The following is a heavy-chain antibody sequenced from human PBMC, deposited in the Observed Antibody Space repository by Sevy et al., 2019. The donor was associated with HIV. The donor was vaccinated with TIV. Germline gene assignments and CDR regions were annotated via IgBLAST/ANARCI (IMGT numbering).Heavy chain of an antibody. CDR2: ISGSADST. CDR1: GFTFSSYA. V-gene: IGHV3-23*01. J-gene: IGHJ4*02. CDR3: AKRPGSSNWYYFDY. Sequence: GGSLRLSFAASGFTFSSYAMTWVRQAPGKGLEWVSTISGSADSTYYADSVKGRFTISRDNSKNTLYLQMNSLRADDTAVYYCAKRPGSSNWYYFDYWGQGTLVTVSS. D-gene: IGHD6-13*01.